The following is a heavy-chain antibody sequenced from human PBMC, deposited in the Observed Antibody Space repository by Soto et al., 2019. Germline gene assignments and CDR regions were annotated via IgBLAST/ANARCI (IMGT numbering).Heavy chain of an antibody. CDR1: GFTFSSYE. J-gene: IGHJ4*02. CDR3: ARDADYGDPLDY. V-gene: IGHV3-48*03. D-gene: IGHD4-17*01. Sequence: PGGSLRLSCAASGFTFSSYEMNWVRQAPGKGLEWVSYISSSGSTIYYADSVKARFTISRDNAKNSLYLQMNSLRAEDTAVYYCARDADYGDPLDYWGQGTLVTVSS. CDR2: ISSSGSTI.